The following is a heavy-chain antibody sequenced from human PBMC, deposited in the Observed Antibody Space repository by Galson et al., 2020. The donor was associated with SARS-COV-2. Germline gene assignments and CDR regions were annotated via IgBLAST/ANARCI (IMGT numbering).Heavy chain of an antibody. CDR1: GGSISSGSYY. D-gene: IGHD3-3*01. CDR2: IYANGGT. Sequence: SATLSLTCTVSGGSISSGSYYWSWIRQPAGKGLEWIGRIYANGGTNYNTSLKSRVAISVDTSKNQFSLNLKSVTAADTAVYYCARESRLDLYFDYWGQGTLVTVSS. J-gene: IGHJ4*02. CDR3: ARESRLDLYFDY. V-gene: IGHV4-61*02.